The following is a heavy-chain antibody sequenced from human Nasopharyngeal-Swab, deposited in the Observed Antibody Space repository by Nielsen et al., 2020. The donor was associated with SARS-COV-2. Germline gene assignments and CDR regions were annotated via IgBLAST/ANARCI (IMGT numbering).Heavy chain of an antibody. V-gene: IGHV3-23*01. D-gene: IGHD3-16*01. CDR2: ISGSGGST. Sequence: GESLKISCAASGFTFSSYWMSWVRQAPGKGLEWVSAISGSGGSTYYADSVKGRFTISRDNSKNTLYLQMNSLRAEDTAVYYCAKAGGAFDIWGQGTMVTVSS. J-gene: IGHJ3*02. CDR1: GFTFSSYW. CDR3: AKAGGAFDI.